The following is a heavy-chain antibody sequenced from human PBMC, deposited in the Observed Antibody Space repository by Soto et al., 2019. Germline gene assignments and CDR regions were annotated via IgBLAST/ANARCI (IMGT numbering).Heavy chain of an antibody. CDR2: INHSGRT. V-gene: IGHV4-34*01. J-gene: IGHJ3*01. CDR1: GGSFSAYY. CDR3: RITIFGVAPGDGVDL. D-gene: IGHD3-3*01. Sequence: QVQLQQWGAGLLKPSETLSLTCAVYGGSFSAYYWSWVRQSPGKGPVWIGEINHSGRTNYNPSLNRQVTLPLGTSKKELSLKRPSVTAAARAVYYWRITIFGVAPGDGVDLWGRGTVVTVSS.